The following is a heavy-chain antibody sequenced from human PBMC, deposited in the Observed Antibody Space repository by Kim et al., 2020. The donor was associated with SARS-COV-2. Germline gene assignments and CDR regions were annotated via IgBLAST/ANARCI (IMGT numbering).Heavy chain of an antibody. V-gene: IGHV3-48*02. CDR1: GFTFSSYS. Sequence: GGSLRLSCAASGFTFSSYSMNWVRQAPGKGLEWVSYISSSSSTIYYADSVKGRFTISRDNAKNSLYLQMNSLRDEDTAVYYCARDRISAGFWSGYRGTDYYYYGMDVWGQGTTVTVSS. J-gene: IGHJ6*02. CDR2: ISSSSSTI. D-gene: IGHD3-3*01. CDR3: ARDRISAGFWSGYRGTDYYYYGMDV.